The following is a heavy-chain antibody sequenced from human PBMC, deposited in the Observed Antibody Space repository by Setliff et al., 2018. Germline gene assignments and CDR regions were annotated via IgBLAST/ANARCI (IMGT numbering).Heavy chain of an antibody. CDR3: ASQRLARYFDN. J-gene: IGHJ4*02. D-gene: IGHD2-21*01. CDR2: MFDNVDT. Sequence: SETLSLTCAVSNFSVNSGYTCGWIRQPPGKGLEWMGIMFDNVDTFYNPSLKSRVTMSVDKSKGELSLKLTFVTAADTAVYYCASQRLARYFDNWGQGTLVTVSS. CDR1: NFSVNSGYT. V-gene: IGHV4-38-2*01.